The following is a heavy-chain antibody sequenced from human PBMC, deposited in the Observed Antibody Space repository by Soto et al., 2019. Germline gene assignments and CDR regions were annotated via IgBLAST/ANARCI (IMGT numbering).Heavy chain of an antibody. D-gene: IGHD3-10*01. Sequence: GASVKVSCKASGYTFTNYFLHWVRQAPGQGLEWVGWIDPNSGDTSYSQKLQGRVTMTRDTSISTAYMELTRLRSDDTAVYLCARASTYGESDYWGQGTLVTVSS. J-gene: IGHJ4*02. V-gene: IGHV1-2*02. CDR1: GYTFTNYF. CDR2: IDPNSGDT. CDR3: ARASTYGESDY.